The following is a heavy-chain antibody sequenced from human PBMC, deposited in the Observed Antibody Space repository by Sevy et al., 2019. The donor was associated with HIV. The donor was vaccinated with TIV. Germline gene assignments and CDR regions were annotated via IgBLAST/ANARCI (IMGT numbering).Heavy chain of an antibody. CDR2: ISSTSTYI. CDR3: ARGLELGYFDY. J-gene: IGHJ4*02. CDR1: GLTFSTYS. D-gene: IGHD1-7*01. V-gene: IGHV3-21*01. Sequence: GGSLRLSCAASGLTFSTYSFNWVRQAPGKGLEWVSSISSTSTYIYYADSVKGRFTISRDKAKNSLYLQMTSLRAEDTAVYYCARGLELGYFDYWGLGTLVTVSS.